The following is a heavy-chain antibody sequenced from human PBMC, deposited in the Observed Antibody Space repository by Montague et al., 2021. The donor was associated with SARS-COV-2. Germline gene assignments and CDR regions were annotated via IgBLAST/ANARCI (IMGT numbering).Heavy chain of an antibody. Sequence: SRRLSCAISGFPFSSYEMNWVRQAPGKGLEWLSKISSSGTSIYYADSVKGRFTISRDNAKNSLYLQMNSLRAEDTAVYYCARELLQFKGIFPYSYGMDVWGQGTPVTVSS. J-gene: IGHJ6*02. V-gene: IGHV3-48*03. CDR2: ISSSGTSI. CDR3: ARELLQFKGIFPYSYGMDV. D-gene: IGHD4-11*01. CDR1: GFPFSSYE.